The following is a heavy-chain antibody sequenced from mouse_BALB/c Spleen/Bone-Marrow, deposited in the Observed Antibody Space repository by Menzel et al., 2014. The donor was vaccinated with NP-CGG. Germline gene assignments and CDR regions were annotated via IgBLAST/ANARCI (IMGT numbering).Heavy chain of an antibody. Sequence: EVKVVESGGGLVKPGGSLKLSCAASGFTFSSYAMSWVRQTPEKGLEWVASISSAGSTYYPNSVKGRFTVSRDNARNILYLQMSSLRSEDTAMYYCVRWTTYPLMDYWGQGTSVTVSS. J-gene: IGHJ4*01. D-gene: IGHD5-5*01. CDR3: VRWTTYPLMDY. CDR1: GFTFSSYA. CDR2: ISSAGST. V-gene: IGHV5-6-5*01.